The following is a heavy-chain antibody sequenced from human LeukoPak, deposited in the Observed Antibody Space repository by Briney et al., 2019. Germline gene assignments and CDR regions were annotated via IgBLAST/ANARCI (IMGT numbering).Heavy chain of an antibody. D-gene: IGHD3-10*01. Sequence: SETLSLTCAVYGGSFSGYYWSWIRQPPGKGLEWIGEINHSGSTNYNPSLKSRVTISVDTSKNQFSLKLSSVTAADTAVYYCARGDIGYYYGSGTINWFDPWGQGTLVTVSS. J-gene: IGHJ5*02. CDR3: ARGDIGYYYGSGTINWFDP. CDR1: GGSFSGYY. V-gene: IGHV4-34*01. CDR2: INHSGST.